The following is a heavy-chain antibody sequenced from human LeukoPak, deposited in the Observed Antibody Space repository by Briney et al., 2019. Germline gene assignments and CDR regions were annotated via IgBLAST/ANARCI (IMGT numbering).Heavy chain of an antibody. CDR2: IKGDGHEK. J-gene: IGHJ5*01. V-gene: IGHV3-7*01. CDR1: GFSFSRYW. Sequence: GGSLRLSCAASGFSFSRYWMNWVRQPPGKGLEWVANIKGDGHEKNYVDSVTGRFSISRDNARNSLYLQMDSLRAEDAAVYYCAKEGAYPIITYDSWGQGALVTVSS. CDR3: AKEGAYPIITYDS. D-gene: IGHD3-10*01.